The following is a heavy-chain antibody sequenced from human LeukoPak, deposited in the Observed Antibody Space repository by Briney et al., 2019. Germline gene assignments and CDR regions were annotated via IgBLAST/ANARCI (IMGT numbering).Heavy chain of an antibody. D-gene: IGHD6-19*01. CDR3: ARGGGSGWYLRTPDY. CDR2: INTNTGNP. J-gene: IGHJ4*02. V-gene: IGHV7-4-1*02. Sequence: ASVRVSCKASGYTITTYAINWVRQAPGQGLEWMGWINTNTGNPMYAQGFTGRFVFSLDTSVNTAYLQISSLKAEDTAVYYCARGGGSGWYLRTPDYWGQGTLVTVSS. CDR1: GYTITTYA.